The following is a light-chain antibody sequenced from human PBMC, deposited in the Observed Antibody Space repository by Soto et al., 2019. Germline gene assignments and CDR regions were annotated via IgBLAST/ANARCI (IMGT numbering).Light chain of an antibody. V-gene: IGLV2-14*01. CDR2: EVS. CDR3: LSYTTSSSYV. Sequence: QSVLTQPASVSGSPGQSITISCTGTSSDVGAYNRVSWYQQHSGKAPKLMIYEVSNRPSGVSNRFSGSKSGNTASLTISGPQAEDEADYYCLSYTTSSSYVFGTGTKVTVL. J-gene: IGLJ1*01. CDR1: SSDVGAYNR.